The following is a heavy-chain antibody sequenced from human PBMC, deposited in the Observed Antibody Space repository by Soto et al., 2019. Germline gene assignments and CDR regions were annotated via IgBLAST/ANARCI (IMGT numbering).Heavy chain of an antibody. Sequence: LRLSCAASGFTFSDHYMDWVRQAPGKGLEWVGRTRNKANSYTTEYAASVKGRFTISRDDSKNSLYLQMNSLKTEDTAVYYCARXVYYDSSGYYSSGWFDPWGQGTLVTVSS. CDR3: ARXVYYDSSGYYSSGWFDP. CDR1: GFTFSDHY. J-gene: IGHJ5*02. CDR2: TRNKANSYTT. D-gene: IGHD3-22*01. V-gene: IGHV3-72*01.